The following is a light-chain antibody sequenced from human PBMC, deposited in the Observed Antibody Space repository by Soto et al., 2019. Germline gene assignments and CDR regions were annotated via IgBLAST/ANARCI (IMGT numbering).Light chain of an antibody. J-gene: IGKJ2*01. V-gene: IGKV3-20*01. CDR3: QQYGSSLYT. CDR1: QSVSNSY. CDR2: GAS. Sequence: EIVLTQSPGTLSLSPGERATLSCRASQSVSNSYLAWYQQKPGQAPRLLIYGASSRATGIPDRFSGSRSGTDFTLTISRLEPEDFAMYYCQQYGSSLYTFGQGPKLEIK.